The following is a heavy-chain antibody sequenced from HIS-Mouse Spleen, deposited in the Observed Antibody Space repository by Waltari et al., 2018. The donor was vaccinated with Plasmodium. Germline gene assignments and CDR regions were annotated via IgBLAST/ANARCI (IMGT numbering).Heavy chain of an antibody. V-gene: IGHV3-7*01. CDR2: IKQDGSEK. D-gene: IGHD6-13*01. CDR1: GFTFRSYW. Sequence: EVQLVESGGGLVQPGGSLRLCGAASGFTFRSYWMRWVRQAPGKGVEWVANIKQDGSEKYYVDSVKGRFTISRDNAKNSLYLQMNSLRAEDTAVYYCASSWYWYFDLWGRGTLVTVSS. J-gene: IGHJ2*01. CDR3: ASSWYWYFDL.